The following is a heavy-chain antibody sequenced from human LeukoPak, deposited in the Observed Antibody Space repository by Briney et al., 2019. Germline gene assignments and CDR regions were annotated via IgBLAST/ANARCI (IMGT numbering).Heavy chain of an antibody. D-gene: IGHD6-19*01. V-gene: IGHV3-48*04. CDR3: ARVDSPYSSGWYA. Sequence: GSLRLSCAASGFTFSSYSMNWVRQAPGKGLEWVSYISSSSSTIYYADSVKGRFTISRDNAKNSLYLQMNSLRAEDTAVYYCARVDSPYSSGWYAWGQGTLDTVSS. CDR1: GFTFSSYS. CDR2: ISSSSSTI. J-gene: IGHJ5*02.